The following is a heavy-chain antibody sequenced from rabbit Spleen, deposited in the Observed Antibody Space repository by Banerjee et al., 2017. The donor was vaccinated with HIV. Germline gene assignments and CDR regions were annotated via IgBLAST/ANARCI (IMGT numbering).Heavy chain of an antibody. CDR1: GFSFSSSYW. Sequence: QSLEESGGDLVKPGASLTLTCIASGFSFSSSYWPCWVRQAPGKGLEWIACIDTDSSGSSYYASWAKGRFTISKTSSTTVTLQMTSLTAADTATYFCARDTGSSFSSYGMDLWGQGTLVTVS. CDR2: IDTDSSGSS. J-gene: IGHJ6*01. CDR3: ARDTGSSFSSYGMDL. D-gene: IGHD8-1*01. V-gene: IGHV1S40*01.